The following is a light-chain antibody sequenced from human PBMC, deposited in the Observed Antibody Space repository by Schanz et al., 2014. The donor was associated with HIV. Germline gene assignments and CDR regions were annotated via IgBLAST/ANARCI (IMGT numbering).Light chain of an antibody. CDR3: SSYTSSLTRV. Sequence: QSALTQPASVSGSPGQSITITCTGTSSDIGGHKYVSWYQQQPGKAPKVIIYDVDNRPSGVSNRFSGSKSGNTASLTISGLQAEDEADYFCSSYTSSLTRVFGTGTKLTVL. CDR2: DVD. J-gene: IGLJ1*01. CDR1: SSDIGGHKY. V-gene: IGLV2-14*01.